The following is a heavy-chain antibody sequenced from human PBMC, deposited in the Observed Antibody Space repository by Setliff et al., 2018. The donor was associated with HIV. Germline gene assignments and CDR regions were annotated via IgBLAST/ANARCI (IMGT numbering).Heavy chain of an antibody. V-gene: IGHV1-18*01. CDR1: GYTLTNYG. J-gene: IGHJ6*03. CDR3: ARVIDYGVLYWSYYMDV. CDR2: ISADNGDT. Sequence: ASVKVSCKASGYTLTNYGIGWVRQAPGQGLEWMGWISADNGDTNYPQKLQGRVTMTTDTSTSTAYMELRSLRSDDTAVYYCARVIDYGVLYWSYYMDVWGKGTTVTISS. D-gene: IGHD4-17*01.